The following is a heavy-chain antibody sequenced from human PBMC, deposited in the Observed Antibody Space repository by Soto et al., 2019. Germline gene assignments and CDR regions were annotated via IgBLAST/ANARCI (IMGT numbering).Heavy chain of an antibody. CDR3: ARGPLVVXXAATLY. V-gene: IGHV3-7*01. Sequence: EVQLVESGGGLVQPGGSLRLSCAASGFTFSSYWMSWVRQAPGKGLEWVANIKQDGSEKYYVDSVKGRFTISRDNAKNSLYLQMNSLRAEDTAVYYCARGPLVVXXAATLYWGXGTLVTVSS. D-gene: IGHD2-2*01. CDR1: GFTFSSYW. J-gene: IGHJ4*02. CDR2: IKQDGSEK.